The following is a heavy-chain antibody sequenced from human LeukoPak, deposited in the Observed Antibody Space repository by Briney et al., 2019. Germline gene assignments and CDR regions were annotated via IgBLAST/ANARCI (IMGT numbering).Heavy chain of an antibody. CDR2: ISYRTSHI. V-gene: IGHV3-21*01. J-gene: IGHJ4*02. Sequence: PGGSLRLSCTASGFTFSDCDMNWFRQAPGKGLEWVSSISYRTSHIYYADSVKGRFTISRDNADNSLYLQMNGLRAEDTGVYYCARLRRNSDTSGYYYYYDYWGQGTLVTVSS. CDR1: GFTFSDCD. CDR3: ARLRRNSDTSGYYYYYDY. D-gene: IGHD3-22*01.